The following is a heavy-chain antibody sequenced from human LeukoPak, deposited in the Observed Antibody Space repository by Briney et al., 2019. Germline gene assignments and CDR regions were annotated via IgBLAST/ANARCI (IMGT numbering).Heavy chain of an antibody. D-gene: IGHD2-15*01. CDR1: GGTFSSYA. J-gene: IGHJ6*04. CDR2: IIPIVGTT. Sequence: SVKLSCKASGGTFSSYAISWVRQAPGQGLEWMGGIIPIVGTTNYAQKFQGRVTITADESTSTAYMQLSSLRSEDTAVYYCARGSGGCSGGSCYSSFYYYYGMDVWGIGTTVTVSS. V-gene: IGHV1-69*13. CDR3: ARGSGGCSGGSCYSSFYYYYGMDV.